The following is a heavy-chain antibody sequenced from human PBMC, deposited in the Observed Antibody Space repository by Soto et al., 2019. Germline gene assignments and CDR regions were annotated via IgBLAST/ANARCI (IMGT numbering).Heavy chain of an antibody. D-gene: IGHD2-15*01. CDR3: ARAVVAATLDI. V-gene: IGHV3-23*01. CDR1: GFTFSTYA. J-gene: IGHJ3*02. Sequence: GGSLRLSCAASGFTFSTYAMTWVPQAPGKGLEWVSAISGSGSTTYYADSVKGRFTISRDNSKNTLDLHMNSLRAEDTAVYYCARAVVAATLDIWGQGTMVTVSS. CDR2: ISGSGSTT.